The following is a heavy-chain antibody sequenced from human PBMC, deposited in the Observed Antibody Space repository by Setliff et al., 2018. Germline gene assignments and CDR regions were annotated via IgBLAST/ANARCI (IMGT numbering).Heavy chain of an antibody. CDR3: ARDLGYCSRTSCHGDWFDP. CDR1: GYTLTTYF. J-gene: IGHJ5*02. V-gene: IGHV7-4-1*02. CDR2: INTRTGNP. Sequence: ASVKVSCKASGYTLTTYFMNWVRQAPGQGLEWMGYINTRTGNPMYAQGFTGRFVSSLDTSVSTAYLQISSLKPEDTAVYYCARDLGYCSRTSCHGDWFDPWGQGTLVTV. D-gene: IGHD2-2*01.